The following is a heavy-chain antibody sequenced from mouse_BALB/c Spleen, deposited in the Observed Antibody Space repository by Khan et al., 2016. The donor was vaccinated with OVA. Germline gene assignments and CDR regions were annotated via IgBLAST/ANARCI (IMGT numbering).Heavy chain of an antibody. Sequence: EVQLVESGPGLVKPSQSLSLTCTVTGYSITSDYAWDWIRQFPGNKLEWMGYISYSGYTSYNPSLKSRISISRDTSKNQLFLQLTSVTTEDTATYYCARKNYYGYAMDYWGQGTSVTVSS. CDR3: ARKNYYGYAMDY. CDR1: GYSITSDYA. D-gene: IGHD1-1*01. V-gene: IGHV3-2*02. CDR2: ISYSGYT. J-gene: IGHJ4*01.